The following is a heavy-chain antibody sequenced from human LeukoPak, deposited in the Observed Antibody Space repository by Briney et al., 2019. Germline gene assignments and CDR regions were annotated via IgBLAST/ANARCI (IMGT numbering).Heavy chain of an antibody. Sequence: GESLKISCKGSGYRFSNYWIGWVRQMPGKGLEWMGNIFPGDLATRYSPSFQGQVIMSVDKSISTAYLQWSSLKASDTAMYYCARRALPRTDAFDIWGQGTMVTVSS. CDR2: IFPGDLAT. V-gene: IGHV5-51*01. D-gene: IGHD1-1*01. CDR3: ARRALPRTDAFDI. CDR1: GYRFSNYW. J-gene: IGHJ3*02.